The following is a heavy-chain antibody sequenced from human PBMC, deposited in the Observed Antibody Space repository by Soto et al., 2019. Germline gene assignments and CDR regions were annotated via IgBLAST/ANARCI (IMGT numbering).Heavy chain of an antibody. V-gene: IGHV1-2*04. Sequence: GASVKVSCKASGYTFTGYYMHWVRQAPGQGLEWMGWINPNSGGTNYAQKFQGWVTMTRDTSISTAYVELSRLRSDDTAVYYCARDRGITFGGVIDYYFDYWGQGTLVTVSS. CDR1: GYTFTGYY. CDR3: ARDRGITFGGVIDYYFDY. J-gene: IGHJ4*02. CDR2: INPNSGGT. D-gene: IGHD3-16*02.